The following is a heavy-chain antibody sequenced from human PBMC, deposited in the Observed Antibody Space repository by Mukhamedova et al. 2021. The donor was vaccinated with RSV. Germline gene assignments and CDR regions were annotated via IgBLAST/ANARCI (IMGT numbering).Heavy chain of an antibody. Sequence: HQAPGKGLEWVSSISSSSSYIYYADSVKGRFTISRDNAKNSLYLQMNSLRAEDTAVYYCARGATEQDFDYWGQGTLVTVSS. J-gene: IGHJ4*02. D-gene: IGHD1-26*01. V-gene: IGHV3-21*01. CDR2: ISSSSSYI. CDR3: ARGATEQDFDY.